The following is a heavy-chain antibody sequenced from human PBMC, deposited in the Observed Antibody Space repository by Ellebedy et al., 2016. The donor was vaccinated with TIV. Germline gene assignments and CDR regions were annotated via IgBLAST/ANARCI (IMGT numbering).Heavy chain of an antibody. CDR1: GFSLSTSGMC. CDR3: VRMSKGVASYGMDV. Sequence: SGPTLVKPTHTLTLTCTSSGFSLSTSGMCVSWIRQTPGKALDGLARIDWDADKYYSTSLKTRLTISKDTSKNQVVLTMTNMEPVDTATYYSVRMSKGVASYGMDVWGQGTTVAVSS. CDR2: IDWDADK. V-gene: IGHV2-70*11. D-gene: IGHD5-12*01. J-gene: IGHJ6*02.